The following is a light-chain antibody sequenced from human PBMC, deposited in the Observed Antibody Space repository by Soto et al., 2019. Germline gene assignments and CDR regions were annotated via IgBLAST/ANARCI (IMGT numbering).Light chain of an antibody. CDR2: GES. CDR1: QSVSSSY. Sequence: EIMLTQSPRTLSLSPGERATLSCRASQSVSSSYFAWYQQRPGQAPRLLIYGESGRPTGIPDRFSASGSGTDFTLTISRLEPEDFAVYYCQQYASSTTFGGGTNVEVK. CDR3: QQYASSTT. V-gene: IGKV3-20*01. J-gene: IGKJ4*01.